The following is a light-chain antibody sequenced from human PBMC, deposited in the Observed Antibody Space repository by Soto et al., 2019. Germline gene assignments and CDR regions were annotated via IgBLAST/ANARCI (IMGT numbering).Light chain of an antibody. CDR3: QQSYSTQIT. Sequence: IQMTQSPSTLSASVGDRVTITCGASQSISSYLNWYQQKPGKAPKLLIYAASSLQSGVPSRFSGSGSGTDFTLTISSLQPEDFATYYCQQSYSTQITFGQGTRLEIK. J-gene: IGKJ5*01. V-gene: IGKV1-39*01. CDR1: QSISSY. CDR2: AAS.